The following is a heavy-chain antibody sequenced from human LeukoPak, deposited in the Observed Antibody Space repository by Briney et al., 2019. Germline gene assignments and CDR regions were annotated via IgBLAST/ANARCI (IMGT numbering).Heavy chain of an antibody. Sequence: SETLSLTCTVSGGSIDTWYWSWIRQPPGRGLEWIGSIYYSGSTYYNPSLKSRVTISVGTSKNQFSLKLSSVTAADTAVYYCARTGPRRGGLDVWGQGTTDTVSS. CDR3: ARTGPRRGGLDV. V-gene: IGHV4-59*05. CDR2: IYYSGST. J-gene: IGHJ6*02. CDR1: GGSIDTWY. D-gene: IGHD3/OR15-3a*01.